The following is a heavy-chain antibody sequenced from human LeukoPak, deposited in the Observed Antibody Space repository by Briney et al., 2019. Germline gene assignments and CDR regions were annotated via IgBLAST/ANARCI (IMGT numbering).Heavy chain of an antibody. V-gene: IGHV3-33*06. CDR1: GFTFSTYV. CDR2: IWHDGSKE. CDR3: TKGLGSGYSPFDF. D-gene: IGHD3-22*01. J-gene: IGHJ4*02. Sequence: GGSLRLSCAASGFTFSTYVMHWVRQAPGKGLEWVAGIWHDGSKEYYADSVKGRFTISRENSKNILHMQMNSLRADDTALYYCTKGLGSGYSPFDFWGQGTLVTVSS.